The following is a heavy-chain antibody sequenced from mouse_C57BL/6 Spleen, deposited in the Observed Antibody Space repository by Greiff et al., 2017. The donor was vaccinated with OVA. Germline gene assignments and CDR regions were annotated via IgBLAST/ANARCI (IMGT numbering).Heavy chain of an antibody. CDR1: GFNIKDDY. Sequence: VQLQQSGAELVRPGASVKLSCTASGFNIKDDYMHWVKQRPEQGLEWIGWIDPENGDTEYASKFQGKATITADSSSNTAYLQLSSLTSEDTAVYYCTTARGANSNYRSDWGQGTTLTVSS. V-gene: IGHV14-4*01. D-gene: IGHD2-5*01. J-gene: IGHJ2*01. CDR2: IDPENGDT. CDR3: TTARGANSNYRSD.